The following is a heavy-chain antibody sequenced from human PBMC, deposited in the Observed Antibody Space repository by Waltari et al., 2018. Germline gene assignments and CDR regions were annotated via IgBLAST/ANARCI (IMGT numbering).Heavy chain of an antibody. CDR2: LSGSGDRV. CDR1: GFTFGSYA. CDR3: ATQNGVSQHFYYGMDV. Sequence: VQLLESGGALVQPGGSLRLSCAASGFTFGSYAMSWVRQAPGKGLGGVGTLSGSGDRVFHADSVRGRFTISRDNPSDRLFLQMDSLRAEDTGAYYCATQNGVSQHFYYGMDVWGQGTTVTVSS. J-gene: IGHJ6*02. V-gene: IGHV3-23*01. D-gene: IGHD2-8*01.